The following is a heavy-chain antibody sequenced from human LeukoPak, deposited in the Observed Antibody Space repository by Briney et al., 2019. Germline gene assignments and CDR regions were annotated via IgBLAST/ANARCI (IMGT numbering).Heavy chain of an antibody. CDR1: GYTFTGYY. CDR2: INPNSGGT. CDR3: ARPARVLRYFDWLLGFDP. J-gene: IGHJ5*02. Sequence: ASVKVSCKASGYTFTGYYMHWVRQAPGQGLEWMGWINPNSGGTNYAQKFQGRVTMTRDTSISTAYMELSRLRSDDTAVYYCARPARVLRYFDWLLGFDPWGQGTLVTVSS. D-gene: IGHD3-9*01. V-gene: IGHV1-2*02.